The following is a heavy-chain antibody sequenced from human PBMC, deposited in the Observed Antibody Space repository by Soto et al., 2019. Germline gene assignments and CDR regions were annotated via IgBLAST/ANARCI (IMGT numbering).Heavy chain of an antibody. CDR1: GGSFIGYY. V-gene: IGHV4-34*01. CDR2: INHSGST. Sequence: PSETLSLTCAVYGGSFIGYYCTCFRHPPLKGLEWIGEINHSGSTNYNPSLKSRVTISVDTSKNQFSLKLSSVTAADTAVYYCAMGNVSYYVGVDYWGQGTLVTVSS. CDR3: AMGNVSYYVGVDY. J-gene: IGHJ4*02. D-gene: IGHD3-10*02.